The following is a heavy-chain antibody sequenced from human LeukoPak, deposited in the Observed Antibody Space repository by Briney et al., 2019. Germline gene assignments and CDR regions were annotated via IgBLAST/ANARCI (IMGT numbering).Heavy chain of an antibody. V-gene: IGHV3-15*01. CDR1: GFTFSNTW. J-gene: IGHJ4*02. D-gene: IGHD5-18*01. CDR3: TTKRGYSYGVDY. Sequence: GGSLRLSCAASGFTFSNTWMTWVRQAPGKGLEWVGRIKSKTDGGTTDYAATVKGRFIISRDDSKNTLYLQMHTLKTEDTAVYYCTTKRGYSYGVDYWGQGTLVTVSS. CDR2: IKSKTDGGTT.